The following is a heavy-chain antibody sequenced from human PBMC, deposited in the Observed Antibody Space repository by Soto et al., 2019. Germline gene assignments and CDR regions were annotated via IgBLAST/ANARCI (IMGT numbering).Heavy chain of an antibody. Sequence: GESLKISCAASGFTFSSYAMSWVRQAPGKGLEWVSAISGSGGSTYYADSVKGRFTISRDNSKNTLYLQMNSLRAEDTAVYYCAKGLEYGGYAFDAFDIWGQGTMVTVSS. CDR2: ISGSGGST. D-gene: IGHD5-12*01. CDR1: GFTFSSYA. CDR3: AKGLEYGGYAFDAFDI. J-gene: IGHJ3*02. V-gene: IGHV3-23*01.